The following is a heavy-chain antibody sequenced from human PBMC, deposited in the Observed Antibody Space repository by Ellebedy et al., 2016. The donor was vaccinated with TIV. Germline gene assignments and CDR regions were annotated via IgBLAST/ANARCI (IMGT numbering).Heavy chain of an antibody. V-gene: IGHV3-7*01. D-gene: IGHD4-17*01. CDR1: GFSFRSYW. CDR3: ARRGSYGDYAVQINSWFDT. J-gene: IGHJ5*02. CDR2: IYQDGSDQ. Sequence: PGGSLRLSCAASGFSFRSYWMSWVRQAPGKGLEWVANIYQDGSDQYYVDSVKGRFTISRDNANKSLFLQMRNLRVEDTAVYYCARRGSYGDYAVQINSWFDTWGRGTLVTVSS.